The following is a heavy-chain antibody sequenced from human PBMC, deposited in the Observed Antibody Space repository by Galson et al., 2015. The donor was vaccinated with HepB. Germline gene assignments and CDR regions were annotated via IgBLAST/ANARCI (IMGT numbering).Heavy chain of an antibody. CDR2: ISAYNGDT. Sequence: SVKVSCKASGYTFTSYGITWVRQAPGQGLEWMGWISAYNGDTNYAQKLQGRATMTTDTSTSTAYMELRSLRSDDTAVYYCATQGLWFGELPSWGQGTLVTVSS. CDR1: GYTFTSYG. D-gene: IGHD3-10*01. V-gene: IGHV1-18*01. J-gene: IGHJ5*02. CDR3: ATQGLWFGELPS.